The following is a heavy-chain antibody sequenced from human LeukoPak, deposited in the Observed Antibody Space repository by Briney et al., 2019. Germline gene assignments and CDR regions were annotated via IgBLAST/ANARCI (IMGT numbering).Heavy chain of an antibody. D-gene: IGHD1-20*01. CDR1: GYAFTSYY. J-gene: IGHJ3*02. CDR2: INPSGGST. CDR3: ARVTGTTDGGGFLGAAENAFDI. Sequence: ASVKVSCKASGYAFTSYYMHWVRQAPGQGLEWMGIINPSGGSTSYAQKFQGRVTMTRDTSTSTVYMELSSLRSEDTAVYYCARVTGTTDGGGFLGAAENAFDIWGQGTMVTVSS. V-gene: IGHV1-46*01.